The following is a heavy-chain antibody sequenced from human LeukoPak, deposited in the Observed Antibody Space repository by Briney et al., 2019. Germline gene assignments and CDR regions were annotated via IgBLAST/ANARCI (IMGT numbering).Heavy chain of an antibody. V-gene: IGHV3-23*01. CDR3: ANAYYDSSGYYLPDY. CDR1: GFTFSSYT. D-gene: IGHD3-22*01. CDR2: ISGSGDST. Sequence: GGSLRLSCAASGFTFSSYTMSWVRQAPGKGLEWVSAISGSGDSTYYADSVKGRFTISRDNSKNTLFLQMNSLRAEDTAVYYCANAYYDSSGYYLPDYWGQGTLVTVSS. J-gene: IGHJ4*02.